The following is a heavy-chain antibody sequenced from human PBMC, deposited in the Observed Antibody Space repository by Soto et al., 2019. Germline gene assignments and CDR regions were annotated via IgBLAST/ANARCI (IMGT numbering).Heavy chain of an antibody. CDR1: GYTFTSYG. CDR3: ARTTGEQQLVYYYGMDV. J-gene: IGHJ6*02. CDR2: ISAYNGNT. V-gene: IGHV1-18*01. Sequence: ASVTVSCKASGYTFTSYGISWVRQAPGQGLEWMGWISAYNGNTNYAQKLQGRVTMTTDTSTSTAYMELRSLRSDDTAVYYCARTTGEQQLVYYYGMDVWGQGTTVTVSS. D-gene: IGHD6-13*01.